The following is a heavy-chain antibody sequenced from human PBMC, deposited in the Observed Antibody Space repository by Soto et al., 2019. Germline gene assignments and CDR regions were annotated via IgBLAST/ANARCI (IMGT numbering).Heavy chain of an antibody. CDR2: ISSSSDNI. CDR1: GFRFSDHS. D-gene: IGHD2-21*02. CDR3: ARLPKGSLVTA. J-gene: IGHJ4*02. V-gene: IGHV3-48*02. Sequence: GGSLRLSCVASGFRFSDHSMTWVRQSPGKGLQWIAYISSSSDNIYYAESVRGRFTVSRDNAKNALFLEMNSLRDDDTATYYCARLPKGSLVTAWGQGTRVTVSS.